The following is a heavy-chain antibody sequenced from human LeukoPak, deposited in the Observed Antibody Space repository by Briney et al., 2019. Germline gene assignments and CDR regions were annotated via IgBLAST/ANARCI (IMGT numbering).Heavy chain of an antibody. CDR3: ARDCRDIVPSPPWFDP. CDR2: IKQDGSEK. Sequence: PGGSLRLSCAASGFTFSSYWMSWVRQAPGKGLEWVANIKQDGSEKYYVDSVKGRFTISRDNAKNSLYLQMNSLRAEDTAVYYCARDCRDIVPSPPWFDPWGQGTLVTVSS. V-gene: IGHV3-7*01. J-gene: IGHJ5*02. D-gene: IGHD2-8*01. CDR1: GFTFSSYW.